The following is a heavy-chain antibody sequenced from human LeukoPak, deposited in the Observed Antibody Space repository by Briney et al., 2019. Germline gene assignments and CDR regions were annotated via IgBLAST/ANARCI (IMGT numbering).Heavy chain of an antibody. D-gene: IGHD2-2*01. CDR2: IWYDGSNK. CDR1: GITFSSFG. V-gene: IGHV3-33*01. Sequence: GGSLRLSCAAPGITFSSFGMHWLRQAPGKGLEWVAFIWYDGSNKYYADSVKGWFTISRDNSKNTVYLQMNSLRAEDTAVYYCARGETSSYDYWGQGTLVTVSS. J-gene: IGHJ4*02. CDR3: ARGETSSYDY.